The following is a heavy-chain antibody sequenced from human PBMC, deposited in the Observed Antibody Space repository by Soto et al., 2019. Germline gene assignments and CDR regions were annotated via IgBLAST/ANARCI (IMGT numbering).Heavy chain of an antibody. CDR2: ISSSGSTI. D-gene: IGHD6-6*01. J-gene: IGHJ4*02. CDR3: ARGGAARHTDY. Sequence: QVQLVESGGGLVKPGGSLRLSCAASGFTFSDYYMSWIRQAPGKGLEWVSYISSSGSTIYYADSVKGRFTISRDNAKNSLXLXXXXXXXXXXXXYYCARGGAARHTDYWGQGTLVTVSS. V-gene: IGHV3-11*01. CDR1: GFTFSDYY.